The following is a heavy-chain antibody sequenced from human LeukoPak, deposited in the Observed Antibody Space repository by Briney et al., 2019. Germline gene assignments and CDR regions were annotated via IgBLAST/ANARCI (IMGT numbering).Heavy chain of an antibody. CDR1: VYTFPTYG. J-gene: IGHJ4*02. V-gene: IGHV1-18*01. CDR3: DIERVAGTWGTRFDY. CDR2: LIAYNGNT. D-gene: IGHD6-19*01. Sequence: ASVKVSSMPSVYTFPTYGISWVRQAPGQGLEWMGWLIAYNGNTNYPQNFQVRVTITTDTYTSTVSMELRKLRSGDPAVYQCDIERVAGTWGTRFDYWGEGTLVTVSS.